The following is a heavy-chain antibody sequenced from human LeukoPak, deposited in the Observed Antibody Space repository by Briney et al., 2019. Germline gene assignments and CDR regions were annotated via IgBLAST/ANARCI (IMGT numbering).Heavy chain of an antibody. V-gene: IGHV1-24*01. CDR2: FDRKNGDA. Sequence: ASVKVSCKVSGFTLADLSMHWVRQAPGKGLEWVGGFDRKNGDAIYAQRFRGRVTLTEDTSTGTAYMDLSSLSADDTAVYYCATGVFCATTTCPGYQHYYYFMDVWGKGTTVTVSS. CDR3: ATGVFCATTTCPGYQHYYYFMDV. J-gene: IGHJ6*03. CDR1: GFTLADLS. D-gene: IGHD2-2*01.